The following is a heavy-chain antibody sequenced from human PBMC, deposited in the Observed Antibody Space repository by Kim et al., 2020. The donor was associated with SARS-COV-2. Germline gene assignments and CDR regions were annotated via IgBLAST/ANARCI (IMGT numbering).Heavy chain of an antibody. Sequence: GGSLRLSCAASGFTFRSFDMHWVRQAPGKGLEWVALIWYDGSNKYYADSVKGRFTFSRDNSKNTLYLQMNSLRAEDTAVYYCARDRMITFGGVIAHMYYFDYWGQGTLVTVSS. CDR2: IWYDGSNK. D-gene: IGHD3-16*02. V-gene: IGHV3-33*08. CDR1: GFTFRSFD. J-gene: IGHJ4*02. CDR3: ARDRMITFGGVIAHMYYFDY.